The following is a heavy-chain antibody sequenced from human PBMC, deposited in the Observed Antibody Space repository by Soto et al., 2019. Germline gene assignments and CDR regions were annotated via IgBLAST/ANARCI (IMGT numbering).Heavy chain of an antibody. V-gene: IGHV3-49*03. CDR1: GFTFGDYA. CDR2: IRSKAYGGTT. CDR3: TSYLGYCSGGSCPPPGFH. Sequence: PGGSLRLSCTASGFTFGDYAMSWFRQAPGKGLEWVGFIRSKAYGGTTEYAASVKGRFTISRDDSKSIAYLQMNSLKTEDTAVYYCTSYLGYCSGGSCPPPGFHWGQGTLVTVSS. J-gene: IGHJ4*02. D-gene: IGHD2-15*01.